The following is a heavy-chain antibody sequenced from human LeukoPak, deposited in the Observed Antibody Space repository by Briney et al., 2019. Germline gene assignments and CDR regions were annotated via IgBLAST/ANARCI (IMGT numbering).Heavy chain of an antibody. CDR1: GFTFRSYW. V-gene: IGHV3-7*03. Sequence: GGSLRLSCAASGFTFRSYWMRWVRQAPGKGLEWVANIKQDGSEKNYVDSVKGRFTISRDNAKNSLYLQMNSPRAEDTAVYYCASGLELDYWGQGTLVTVSS. CDR2: IKQDGSEK. CDR3: ASGLELDY. J-gene: IGHJ4*02.